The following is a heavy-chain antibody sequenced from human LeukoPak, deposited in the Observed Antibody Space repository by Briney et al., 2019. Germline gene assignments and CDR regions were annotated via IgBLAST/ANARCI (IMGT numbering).Heavy chain of an antibody. CDR1: GFIFSDNP. CDR2: ISWDGGYT. V-gene: IGHV3-43*01. CDR3: TNGIRSSPTAFDS. J-gene: IGHJ4*02. Sequence: GGSLRLSCAASGFIFSDNPMHWVRQTPGKGLEWLSLISWDGGYTFYSDSVKGRFTISRDNSKSSLYLQMNSLRLEDTAFYYCTNGIRSSPTAFDSWGQGTLVTVSS. D-gene: IGHD2-2*01.